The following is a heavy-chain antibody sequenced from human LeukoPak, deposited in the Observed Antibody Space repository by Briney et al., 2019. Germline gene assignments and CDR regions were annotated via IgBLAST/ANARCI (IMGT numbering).Heavy chain of an antibody. D-gene: IGHD6-19*01. CDR2: IRQDGREK. Sequence: GGSLRLSCAASPGITFSDYWMTWVRPAPGKGLEGVAIIRQDGREKLYLDSGKGRFTISRDNAKSSVYLQINSLRAEDTAVYYCVGGIGWQPDYWGQGTLVTVSS. CDR3: VGGIGWQPDY. V-gene: IGHV3-7*03. CDR1: PGITFSDYW. J-gene: IGHJ4*02.